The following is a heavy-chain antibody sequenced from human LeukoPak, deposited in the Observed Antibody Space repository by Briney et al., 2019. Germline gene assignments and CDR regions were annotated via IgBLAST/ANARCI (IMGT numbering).Heavy chain of an antibody. CDR1: GGSISSYY. CDR2: IYYSGST. Sequence: KSSETLSLTCTVSGGSISSYYWSWLRQPPGKGLEWIGYIYYSGSTNYNPSLKSRVTISVDTSKNQFSLKLSSVTAADTAVYYCARERASSGWYYFDYWGQGTLVTVSS. CDR3: ARERASSGWYYFDY. V-gene: IGHV4-59*01. J-gene: IGHJ4*02. D-gene: IGHD6-19*01.